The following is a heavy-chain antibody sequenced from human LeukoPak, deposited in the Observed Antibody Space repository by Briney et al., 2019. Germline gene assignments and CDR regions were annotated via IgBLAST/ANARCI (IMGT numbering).Heavy chain of an antibody. Sequence: PGRSLRLSCAASGFTFSSYGMHWVRQAPGKGLEWVAVISYDGSNKYYADSVKGRFTISRDNSKNTLYLQMNSLRAEDTAVYYCARDKDYDFWSGPIMSYWGQGTLVTVSS. J-gene: IGHJ4*02. V-gene: IGHV3-30*03. CDR3: ARDKDYDFWSGPIMSY. CDR2: ISYDGSNK. D-gene: IGHD3-3*01. CDR1: GFTFSSYG.